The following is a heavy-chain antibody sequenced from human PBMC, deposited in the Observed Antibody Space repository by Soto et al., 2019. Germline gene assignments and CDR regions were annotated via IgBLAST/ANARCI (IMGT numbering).Heavy chain of an antibody. D-gene: IGHD2-2*01. CDR3: ARGYKDIVVVPAAISGGYMDV. J-gene: IGHJ6*03. V-gene: IGHV4-34*01. Sequence: PSETLSLTCAVYVGSFSGYYWSWIRLPPGKGLEWIGEINHSGSTNYNPSLKSRVTISVDTSKNQFSLKLSSVTAADTAVYYCARGYKDIVVVPAAISGGYMDVWGKGTTVTVSS. CDR1: VGSFSGYY. CDR2: INHSGST.